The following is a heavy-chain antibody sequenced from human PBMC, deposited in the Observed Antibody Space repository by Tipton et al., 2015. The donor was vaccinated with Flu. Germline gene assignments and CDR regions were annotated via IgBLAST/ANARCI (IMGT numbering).Heavy chain of an antibody. CDR3: ISPYCSSTSCPLDYGMDV. D-gene: IGHD2-2*01. Sequence: SLRLSCIASGFTFSNAWMNWVRQTPGKGLEWVGRIKSKAYGGTTDYAAPVKGRFTISRDDSKNTLFLQMNSLKTEDTAVYYCISPYCSSTSCPLDYGMDVRGHGTTVTVSS. CDR1: GFTFSNAW. V-gene: IGHV3-15*01. CDR2: IKSKAYGGTT. J-gene: IGHJ6*02.